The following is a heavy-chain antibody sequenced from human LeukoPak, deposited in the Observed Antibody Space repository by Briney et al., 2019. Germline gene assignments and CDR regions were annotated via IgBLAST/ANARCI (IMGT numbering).Heavy chain of an antibody. CDR3: ARDVVAAAGTWDY. V-gene: IGHV4-4*07. Sequence: SETLSLTCAVYGGSFSYYYWSWIRQPAGKGLEWIGRISTSGTTNYNPSLKSRVTMSVDTSKNQFSLKLSSVTAADTAVYYCARDVVAAAGTWDYWGQGTLVTVSS. CDR1: GGSFSYYY. J-gene: IGHJ4*02. D-gene: IGHD6-13*01. CDR2: ISTSGTT.